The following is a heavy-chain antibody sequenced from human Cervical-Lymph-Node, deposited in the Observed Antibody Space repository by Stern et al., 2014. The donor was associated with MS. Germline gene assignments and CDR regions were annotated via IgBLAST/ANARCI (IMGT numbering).Heavy chain of an antibody. J-gene: IGHJ3*02. Sequence: QVQLLQSGGGVVQPGRSLRLSCAAFGFSSSDDCLHWVRQAPGKGLEWMASLSSDGSHKIYADSVRGRFTMSRDNSKNIEFLQMNSLRPEDTAVYYCTSGRHNETFDIWGQGTVVTVS. D-gene: IGHD3-10*01. CDR1: GFSSSDDC. CDR3: TSGRHNETFDI. CDR2: LSSDGSHK. V-gene: IGHV3-30-3*01.